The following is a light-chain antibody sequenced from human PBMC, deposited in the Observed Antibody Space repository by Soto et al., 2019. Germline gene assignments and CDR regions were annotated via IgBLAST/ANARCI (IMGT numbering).Light chain of an antibody. V-gene: IGKV1-39*01. CDR3: QQSHSSPFK. CDR1: QSISSY. CDR2: TAS. J-gene: IGKJ3*01. Sequence: DIQMTQSPSSLSASVGDRVTITCRASQSISSYLNWYQQRQGKAPKSLIYTASSLRSEVPSRFSGSQSGTDFTLTISSLQPEDFATYYCQQSHSSPFKFGPGTKVDLK.